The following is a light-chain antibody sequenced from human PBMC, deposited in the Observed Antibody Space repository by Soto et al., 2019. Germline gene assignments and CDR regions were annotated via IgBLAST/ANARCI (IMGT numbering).Light chain of an antibody. CDR3: SSYTSSSLV. CDR1: SIDVGGYNY. CDR2: DVS. J-gene: IGLJ1*01. V-gene: IGLV2-14*01. Sequence: QSALTQPASVSGSPGQSITISCTGTSIDVGGYNYVSWYQQHPGKAPKLMIYDVSNRPSGVSNRFSGSKSGNTASLTISGLQAEDEADYYCSSYTSSSLVFGTGTKVPVL.